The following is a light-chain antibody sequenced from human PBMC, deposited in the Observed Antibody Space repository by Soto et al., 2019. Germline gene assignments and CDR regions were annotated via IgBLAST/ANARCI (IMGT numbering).Light chain of an antibody. CDR2: DAS. V-gene: IGKV3D-15*01. CDR3: QQGNTWPWT. Sequence: EIVMTQSPATLSVTPGERATLSCRASQSVSSYLAWYQQKPGQAPRLLIYDASNRATGIPARFSGSGSGTDFTLTISSLQSEDFAVYYCQQGNTWPWTFGQGTKVDIK. CDR1: QSVSSY. J-gene: IGKJ1*01.